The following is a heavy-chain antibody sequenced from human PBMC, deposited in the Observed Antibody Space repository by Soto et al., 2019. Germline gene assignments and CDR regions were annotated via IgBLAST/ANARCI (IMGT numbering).Heavy chain of an antibody. V-gene: IGHV3-23*01. CDR2: ISGSGGST. CDR1: GFTFSSYA. J-gene: IGHJ6*02. D-gene: IGHD2-15*01. Sequence: GGSLRLSCAASGFTFSSYAMSWVRQAPGKGLEWVSAISGSGGSTYYADSVKGRFTISRDNSKNTLYLQMNSLRAEDTAVYYCAKGGGGNCSGGSCYCREYYYYGMDVWGQGTTVTSP. CDR3: AKGGGGNCSGGSCYCREYYYYGMDV.